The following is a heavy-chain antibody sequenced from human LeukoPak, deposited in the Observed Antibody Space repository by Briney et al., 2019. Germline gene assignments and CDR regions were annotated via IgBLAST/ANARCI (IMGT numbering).Heavy chain of an antibody. CDR3: AADRGIAVAGWVWYFDL. CDR2: IVVGSGNT. D-gene: IGHD6-19*01. CDR1: GFTFTSSA. J-gene: IGHJ2*01. V-gene: IGHV1-58*02. Sequence: GTSVKVSCKASGFTFTSSAMQWVRQARGQRLEWIGWIVVGSGNTNYAQKFQERVTITRDMSTSTAYMELSSLRSEDTAVYYRAADRGIAVAGWVWYFDLWGRGTLVTVSS.